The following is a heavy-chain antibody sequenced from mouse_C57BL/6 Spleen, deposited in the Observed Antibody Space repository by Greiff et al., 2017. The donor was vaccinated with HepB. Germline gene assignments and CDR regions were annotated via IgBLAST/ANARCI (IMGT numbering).Heavy chain of an antibody. J-gene: IGHJ2*01. V-gene: IGHV1-55*01. CDR3: ARILRRYFDY. D-gene: IGHD1-1*01. Sequence: QVQLQQPGAELVKPGASVKMSCKASGYTFTSYWITWVKQRPGQGLEWIGDIYPGSGSTKYNEKFKSKATLTVDTSSSTAYMQLSSLKSEDSAVYYCARILRRYFDYWGQGTTLTVSS. CDR2: IYPGSGST. CDR1: GYTFTSYW.